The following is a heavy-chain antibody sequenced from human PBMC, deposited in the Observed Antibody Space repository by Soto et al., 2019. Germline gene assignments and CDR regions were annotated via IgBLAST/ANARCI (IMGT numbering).Heavy chain of an antibody. CDR3: AKDERWFGETNYYYYMDV. CDR1: GFTFSSYG. D-gene: IGHD3-10*01. Sequence: HPGGSLRLSCAASGFTFSSYGMHWVRQAPGKGLEWVAVISYDGSNKYYADSVKGRFTISRDNSKNTLYLQMNSLRAEDTAVYYCAKDERWFGETNYYYYMDVWGKGTTVTVSS. CDR2: ISYDGSNK. J-gene: IGHJ6*03. V-gene: IGHV3-30*18.